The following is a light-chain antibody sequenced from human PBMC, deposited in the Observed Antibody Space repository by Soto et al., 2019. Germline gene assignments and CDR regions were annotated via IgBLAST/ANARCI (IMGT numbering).Light chain of an antibody. CDR2: DAS. Sequence: EIVMTQSPATLSVYQTERATLSCRARQSVRTYVAWYQQKAGQALRLLIYDASNRANGIPARFSGSGSGTDFTLTISSLEPEDFAVYFCQQRINWRSAFGGGTKVDI. CDR1: QSVRTY. V-gene: IGKV3-11*01. J-gene: IGKJ4*01. CDR3: QQRINWRSA.